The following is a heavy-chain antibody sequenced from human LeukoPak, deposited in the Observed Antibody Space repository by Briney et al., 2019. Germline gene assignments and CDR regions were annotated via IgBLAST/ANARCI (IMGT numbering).Heavy chain of an antibody. D-gene: IGHD3-10*01. CDR3: ARKQWFGELFGFDY. J-gene: IGHJ4*02. CDR2: ISGSGGST. Sequence: GGSLRLSCAASGFTFSSYAMSWVRQALGKGLEWVSAISGSGGSTYYADSVKGRFTISRDNSKNTLYLQMNSLRAEDTAVYYCARKQWFGELFGFDYWGQGTLVTVSS. V-gene: IGHV3-23*01. CDR1: GFTFSSYA.